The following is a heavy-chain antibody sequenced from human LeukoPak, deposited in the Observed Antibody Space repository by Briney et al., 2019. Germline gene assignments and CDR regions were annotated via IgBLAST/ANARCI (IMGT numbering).Heavy chain of an antibody. D-gene: IGHD5-24*01. CDR2: ISYDGSNK. J-gene: IGHJ4*02. CDR3: AKDGLWLLGY. CDR1: GFTFSSYG. Sequence: PGRSLRLSCAASGFTFSSYGMHWVRQAPGKGLEWVAVISYDGSNKYYADSVKGRFTISRDNSKNTLYLQMNSLRAEDTAVYYCAKDGLWLLGYWGQGTLVTVSS. V-gene: IGHV3-30*18.